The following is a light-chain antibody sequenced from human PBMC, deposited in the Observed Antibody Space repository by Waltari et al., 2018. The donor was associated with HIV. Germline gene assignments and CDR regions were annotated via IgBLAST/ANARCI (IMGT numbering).Light chain of an antibody. V-gene: IGKV2-30*01. Sequence: DVVMTQSTLSLPVTLGQPASISCRSSQSLLYSDGNTYLDWFQQRPGQSARRLSYRVSHRDSGVPVRFSGGEAGTEVTLKIRRVEAGDVGVYDRMQGTHWPSTFGQGTRLEIK. CDR1: QSLLYSDGNTY. CDR3: MQGTHWPST. J-gene: IGKJ5*01. CDR2: RVS.